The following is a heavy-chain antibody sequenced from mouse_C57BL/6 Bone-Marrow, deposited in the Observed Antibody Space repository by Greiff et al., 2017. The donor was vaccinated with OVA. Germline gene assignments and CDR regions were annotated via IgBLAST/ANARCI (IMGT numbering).Heavy chain of an antibody. D-gene: IGHD2-5*01. CDR2: IYPGDGDT. Sequence: VQLQQSGPELVKPGASVKISCKASGYAFSSSWMNWVKQRPGKGLEWIGRIYPGDGDTNYNGKFKGKATLTADKSSSTAYMQLSSLTSEDSAVYFCARKGAYYSNYGEYAMDYWGQGTSVTVSS. V-gene: IGHV1-82*01. CDR1: GYAFSSSW. CDR3: ARKGAYYSNYGEYAMDY. J-gene: IGHJ4*01.